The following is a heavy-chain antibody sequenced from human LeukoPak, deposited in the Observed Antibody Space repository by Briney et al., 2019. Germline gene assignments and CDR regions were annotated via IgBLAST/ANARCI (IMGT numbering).Heavy chain of an antibody. CDR3: ARVGGYSGYDLEDY. J-gene: IGHJ4*02. Sequence: SETLSLTCAVSGGPLTSYYWSWIRQPPGKGLEWIGFIYYRGSTYYNPSLKSRVTISVDKSKNQFSLNLSSVTAADTAVYYCARVGGYSGYDLEDYWGQGTLVTVSS. CDR2: IYYRGST. V-gene: IGHV4-59*12. CDR1: GGPLTSYY. D-gene: IGHD5-12*01.